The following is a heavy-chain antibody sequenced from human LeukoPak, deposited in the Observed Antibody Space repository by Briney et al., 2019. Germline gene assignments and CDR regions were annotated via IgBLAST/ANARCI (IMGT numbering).Heavy chain of an antibody. CDR3: ARAQYLGNYYYGMDV. CDR1: GFTFSSYW. D-gene: IGHD2/OR15-2a*01. J-gene: IGHJ6*02. V-gene: IGHV3-74*01. CDR2: TKNDGTST. Sequence: GGSLRLSCAASGFTFSSYWMHWVRRVPGMGLVWISRTKNDGTSTTYVDSVKGRFTISRDNAKNSLYLQMNSLRAEDTAVYYCARAQYLGNYYYGMDVWGQGTTVTVSS.